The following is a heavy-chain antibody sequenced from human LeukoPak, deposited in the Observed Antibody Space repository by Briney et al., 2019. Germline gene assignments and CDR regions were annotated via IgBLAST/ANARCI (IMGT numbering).Heavy chain of an antibody. D-gene: IGHD5-18*01. Sequence: TGASLRLSCAASGFTFSSYAMSWVRQAPGKGLEWVSAISGSGGSTYYADSVKGRFTISRDNSKNTLYLQMNSLRAEDTAVYYCAKHVRAMVLFDHWGQGTLVTVSS. CDR3: AKHVRAMVLFDH. CDR2: ISGSGGST. V-gene: IGHV3-23*01. CDR1: GFTFSSYA. J-gene: IGHJ4*02.